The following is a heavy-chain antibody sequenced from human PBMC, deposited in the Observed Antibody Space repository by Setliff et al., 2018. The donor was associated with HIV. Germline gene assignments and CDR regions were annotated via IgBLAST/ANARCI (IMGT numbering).Heavy chain of an antibody. CDR3: ATSPAGEILGSRPFYFDY. CDR1: GGSISSGNYY. J-gene: IGHJ4*02. V-gene: IGHV4-61*02. D-gene: IGHD3-10*01. CDR2: IYPSGST. Sequence: SETLSLTCTVSGGSISSGNYYWSWVRQPAGKGLEWIGRIYPSGSTYYSPSLKSRVTISEDTSKNQFSLKMRSVTAADTAVYYCATSPAGEILGSRPFYFDYWGQGTLVTVSS.